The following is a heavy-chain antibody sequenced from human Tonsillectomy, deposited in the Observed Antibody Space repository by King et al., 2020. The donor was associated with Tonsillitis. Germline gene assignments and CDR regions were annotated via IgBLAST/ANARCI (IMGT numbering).Heavy chain of an antibody. D-gene: IGHD4-23*01. V-gene: IGHV3-33*01. Sequence: VQLVESGGGVVQPGRSLRLSCAASGFTFSSYGMHWVRQAPGKGLEWVAVIWYDGSNKYYADSVKGRFTISRDNSKNTLYPQMNSLRAEDTAVYYCARDVILYDYGGHFDYWGQGTLVTVSS. CDR2: IWYDGSNK. CDR3: ARDVILYDYGGHFDY. CDR1: GFTFSSYG. J-gene: IGHJ4*02.